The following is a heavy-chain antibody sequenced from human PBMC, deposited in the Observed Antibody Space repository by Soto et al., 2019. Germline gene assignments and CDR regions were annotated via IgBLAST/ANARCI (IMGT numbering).Heavy chain of an antibody. J-gene: IGHJ6*02. CDR2: MNPNSGNT. CDR3: ARPNDAYPILYGMDV. CDR1: GYTFTSYD. D-gene: IGHD1-1*01. Sequence: QVQLVQSGAEVKKPGASVKVSCKTSGYTFTSYDINWVRQATGQGLEWMGWMNPNSGNTGYAQKFQGRVTMTRNTSISTAYMELSSLRSEDTAVYYCARPNDAYPILYGMDVWGQGTTVTVSS. V-gene: IGHV1-8*01.